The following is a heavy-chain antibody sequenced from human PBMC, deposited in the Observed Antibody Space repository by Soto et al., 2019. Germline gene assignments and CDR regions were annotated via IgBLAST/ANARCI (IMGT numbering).Heavy chain of an antibody. CDR2: IWYDGSNK. Sequence: QVQLVESGGGVVQPGRSLRLSCAASGFTFSSYGMHWVRQAPGKGLEWVAVIWYDGSNKYYADSVKGRFTISRDNSKNTLYLQMNSLRAEDTAVYYCARGNEADYYYYYVMDVWGQGTTVTVSS. D-gene: IGHD1-1*01. CDR3: ARGNEADYYYYYVMDV. CDR1: GFTFSSYG. V-gene: IGHV3-33*01. J-gene: IGHJ6*02.